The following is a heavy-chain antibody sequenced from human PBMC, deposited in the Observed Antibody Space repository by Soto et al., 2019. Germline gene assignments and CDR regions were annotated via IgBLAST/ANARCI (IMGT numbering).Heavy chain of an antibody. CDR2: INHSGST. CDR3: ARKACSGVIGKPRYYHDYMDV. Sequence: SETLSLTCAVYGGSFSGYYWSWIRQPPGKGLEWIGEINHSGSTNYNPSLKSRVTISVDTSKNQFSLKLSSVTAADTAVYYCARKACSGVIGKPRYYHDYMDVWGQGSSVLGSS. V-gene: IGHV4-34*01. CDR1: GGSFSGYY. J-gene: IGHJ6*03. D-gene: IGHD2-15*01.